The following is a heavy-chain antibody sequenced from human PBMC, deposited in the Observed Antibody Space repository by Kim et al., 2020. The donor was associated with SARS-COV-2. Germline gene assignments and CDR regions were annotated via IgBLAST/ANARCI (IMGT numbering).Heavy chain of an antibody. Sequence: GGTEKSCVDSVKGRFTISRDNAKNSLYLQMTSLRVDDTAVYYCARGWQGEWGQGTLVTVSS. V-gene: IGHV3-7*03. J-gene: IGHJ4*02. CDR2: GGTEK. D-gene: IGHD3-16*01. CDR3: ARGWQGE.